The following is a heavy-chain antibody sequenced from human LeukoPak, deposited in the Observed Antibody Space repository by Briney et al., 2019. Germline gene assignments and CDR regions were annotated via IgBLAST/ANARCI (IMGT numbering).Heavy chain of an antibody. CDR1: GFTFSSYG. Sequence: GRSLRLSCAASGFTFSSYGMHWVRQAPGKGLEWVAVISYDGSNKYYADSVKGRFTISRDNSKNTLYLQMNSLRAEDTAVYYCAKDGCGGDCLGAFDIWGQGKMVTVSS. CDR2: ISYDGSNK. V-gene: IGHV3-30*18. CDR3: AKDGCGGDCLGAFDI. J-gene: IGHJ3*02. D-gene: IGHD2-21*02.